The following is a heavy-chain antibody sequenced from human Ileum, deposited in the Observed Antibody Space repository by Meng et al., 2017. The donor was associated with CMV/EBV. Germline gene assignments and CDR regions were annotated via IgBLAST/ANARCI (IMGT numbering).Heavy chain of an antibody. Sequence: GALSGYYRSWIRQPAGKGLEWIGEINHSGSTNYNPSLKSRVTISVDTSKNQFSLKLSSVTAADTAVYYCARVTRDYDFWSGYSLFDPWGQGTLVTVSS. CDR2: INHSGST. J-gene: IGHJ5*02. CDR3: ARVTRDYDFWSGYSLFDP. CDR1: GALSGYY. V-gene: IGHV4-34*01. D-gene: IGHD3-3*01.